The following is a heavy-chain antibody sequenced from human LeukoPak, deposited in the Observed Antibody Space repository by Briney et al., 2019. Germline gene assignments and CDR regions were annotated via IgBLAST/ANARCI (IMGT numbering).Heavy chain of an antibody. Sequence: GSLRLSCAASGFTFSSYAMKWARQAPGKELDWVSSISDSGGNTYYADSVKGRFTISRDNSKNTLHLQMNSLRVEDTAVYYCAKGRDSSDYWGQGTLVTVSS. D-gene: IGHD3-22*01. CDR3: AKGRDSSDY. J-gene: IGHJ4*02. CDR2: ISDSGGNT. V-gene: IGHV3-23*01. CDR1: GFTFSSYA.